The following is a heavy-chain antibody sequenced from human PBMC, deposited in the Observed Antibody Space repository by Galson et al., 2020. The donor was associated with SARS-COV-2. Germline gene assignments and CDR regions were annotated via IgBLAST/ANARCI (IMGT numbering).Heavy chain of an antibody. CDR1: GGSFSGYY. J-gene: IGHJ4*02. CDR3: ARAGYQIDY. CDR2: INHSGST. D-gene: IGHD6-25*01. Sequence: SETLSLTCAVYGGSFSGYYWSWIRQPPGKGLEWIGEINHSGSTNYNPSLKSRVTISVDTSKNQFSLKLSSVTAADTAVYYCARAGYQIDYWGQGTLVTVSS. V-gene: IGHV4-34*01.